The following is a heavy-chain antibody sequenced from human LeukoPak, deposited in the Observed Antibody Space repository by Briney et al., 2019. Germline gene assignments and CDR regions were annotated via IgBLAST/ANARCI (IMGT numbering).Heavy chain of an antibody. V-gene: IGHV3-30*04. CDR1: GFTFSSYA. CDR3: AREYYGSGSYTRALDY. Sequence: GRSLRLSCAASGFTFSSYAMHWVRQTPGKGLEWVEVISYDGSNKYYADSVKCRFTISRDNYKNTLYLQMNSLRAGDTAVYYCAREYYGSGSYTRALDYWGQGTLVTVSS. D-gene: IGHD3-10*01. CDR2: ISYDGSNK. J-gene: IGHJ4*02.